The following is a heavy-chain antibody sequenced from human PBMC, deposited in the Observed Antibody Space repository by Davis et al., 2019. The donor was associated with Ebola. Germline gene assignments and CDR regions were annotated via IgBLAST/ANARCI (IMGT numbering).Heavy chain of an antibody. J-gene: IGHJ4*02. Sequence: PSETLSLTCAVYGGSFSGYYWSWIRQPPGKGLEWIGEINHSGSTNYNPSLKSRVTISVDTSKNQFSLKLSSVTAADTAVYYCARQEYSSSWDYWGQGTLVTVSS. CDR3: ARQEYSSSWDY. CDR1: GGSFSGYY. CDR2: INHSGST. D-gene: IGHD6-13*01. V-gene: IGHV4-34*01.